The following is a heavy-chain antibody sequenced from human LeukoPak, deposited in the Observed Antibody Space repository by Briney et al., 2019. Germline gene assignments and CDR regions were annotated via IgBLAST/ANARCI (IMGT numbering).Heavy chain of an antibody. CDR2: IYYSGST. J-gene: IGHJ5*02. CDR1: GGSISSSSYY. D-gene: IGHD1-14*01. CDR3: ARDSRNPREGWFDP. V-gene: IGHV4-39*07. Sequence: PSETLPLTCTVSGGSISSSSYYWGWIRQPPGKGLEWIGSIYYSGSTYYNPSLKSRVTISVDKSKNQFSLKLSSVTAADTAVYYCARDSRNPREGWFDPWGQGTLVTVSS.